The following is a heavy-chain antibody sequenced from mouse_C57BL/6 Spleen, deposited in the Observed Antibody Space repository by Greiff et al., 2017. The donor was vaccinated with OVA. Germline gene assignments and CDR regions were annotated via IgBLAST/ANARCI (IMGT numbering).Heavy chain of an antibody. J-gene: IGHJ4*01. Sequence: QVQLQQPGAELVRPGSSVKLSCKASGYTFTSYWMDWVKQRPGQGLEWIGNIYPSDSETHYNQKFKDKATLTVDKSSSTAYMQLSSLTSEDSAVYYCARGAPNYYGSRGAMDYWGQGTSVTVSS. CDR1: GYTFTSYW. D-gene: IGHD1-1*01. V-gene: IGHV1-61*01. CDR2: IYPSDSET. CDR3: ARGAPNYYGSRGAMDY.